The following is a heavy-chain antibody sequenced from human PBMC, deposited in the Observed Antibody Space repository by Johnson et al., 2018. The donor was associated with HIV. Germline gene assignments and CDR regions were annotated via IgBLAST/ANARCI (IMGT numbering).Heavy chain of an antibody. CDR2: IYRDGSP. CDR3: ARAYSSGWLGAFDM. V-gene: IGHV3-53*01. CDR1: GFIVSGNY. D-gene: IGHD6-19*01. Sequence: MMLVDSGGGLIQPGGSLRLSCAASGFIVSGNYMSWVRQAPGKGLEWVSFIYRDGSPFYADSVKGRFTISRDSSNNTLYLQRNSLRAEDTAVYYCARAYSSGWLGAFDMWGQGTTVTVSS. J-gene: IGHJ3*02.